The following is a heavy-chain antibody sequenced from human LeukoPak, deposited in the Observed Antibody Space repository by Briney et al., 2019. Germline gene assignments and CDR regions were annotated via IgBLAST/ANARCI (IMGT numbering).Heavy chain of an antibody. J-gene: IGHJ4*01. CDR1: GFTFSSNA. D-gene: IGHD6-6*01. V-gene: IGHV3-23*01. Sequence: GGSLRLSCAASGFTFSSNAMNWVRQAPRKGLEWVSGITGSGDSTYYADSVKGRFAISRDNSKNTVYLQMSSLRVEDTAVYHCGKERYGSSSVVDYWGHGTLVTVSS. CDR2: ITGSGDST. CDR3: GKERYGSSSVVDY.